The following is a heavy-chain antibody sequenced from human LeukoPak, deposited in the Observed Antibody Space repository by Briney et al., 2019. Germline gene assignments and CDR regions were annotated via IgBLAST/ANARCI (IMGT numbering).Heavy chain of an antibody. D-gene: IGHD3-9*01. V-gene: IGHV4-34*01. CDR1: GGSFSGYY. CDR3: ARGMLYYDILTGYSPEGYFDY. J-gene: IGHJ4*02. CDR2: INHSGST. Sequence: SETLPLTCAVYGGSFSGYYWSWIRQPPGKGLEWIGEINHSGSTNYNPSLKSRVTISVDTSKNQFSLKLSSVTAADTAVYYCARGMLYYDILTGYSPEGYFDYWGQGTLVTVSS.